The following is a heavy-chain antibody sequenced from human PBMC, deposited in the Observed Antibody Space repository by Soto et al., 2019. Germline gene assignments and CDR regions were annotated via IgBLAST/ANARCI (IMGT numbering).Heavy chain of an antibody. Sequence: SSVKVSCKASGGTFSSYAISWVRQAPGEGLEWMGGVIPIFGTANYPQKFQGRVTITTGTSTTVYMELTGLTSDDAAVYYCARDWTSPSCVRSSCPRGGWFDPWGQG. J-gene: IGHJ5*02. CDR3: ARDWTSPSCVRSSCPRGGWFDP. V-gene: IGHV1-69*05. CDR2: VIPIFGTA. D-gene: IGHD2-15*01. CDR1: GGTFSSYA.